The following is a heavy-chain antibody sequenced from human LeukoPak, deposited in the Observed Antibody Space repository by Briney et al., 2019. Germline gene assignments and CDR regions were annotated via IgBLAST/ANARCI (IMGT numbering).Heavy chain of an antibody. J-gene: IGHJ4*02. V-gene: IGHV3-66*01. Sequence: GGSLRLSCAASGFTVSSNYMSWVRQAPGKGLDWVSVIYSGGSTYYADSVKGRFTISRDNSKNTLYLQMNSLRAEDTAVYYCARDRLYSSGTLFDYWGQGTLVTVSS. CDR1: GFTVSSNY. CDR3: ARDRLYSSGTLFDY. CDR2: IYSGGST. D-gene: IGHD6-19*01.